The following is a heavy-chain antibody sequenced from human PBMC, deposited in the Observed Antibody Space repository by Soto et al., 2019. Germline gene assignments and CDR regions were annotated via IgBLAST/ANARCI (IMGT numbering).Heavy chain of an antibody. CDR2: IIPIFGTA. CDR3: AIDHSGSYPPYYYGMDV. V-gene: IGHV1-69*06. CDR1: GGTFSSYA. J-gene: IGHJ6*02. Sequence: SVKVSCKASGGTFSSYAISWVRQAPGQGLEWMGGIIPIFGTANYAQKFQGRVTITADKSTSTAYMELSSLRSEDTAVYYCAIDHSGSYPPYYYGMDVWGQGTTVTV. D-gene: IGHD1-26*01.